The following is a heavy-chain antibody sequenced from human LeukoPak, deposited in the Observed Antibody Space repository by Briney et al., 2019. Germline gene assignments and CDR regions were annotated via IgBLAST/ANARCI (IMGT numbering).Heavy chain of an antibody. CDR1: GGTFSSYA. V-gene: IGHV1-69*13. J-gene: IGHJ6*04. CDR2: IIPIFGTA. CDR3: ARDGKLLWFGESYYGMDV. D-gene: IGHD3-10*01. Sequence: ALVKVSCTASGGTFSSYAISWVRQAPGQGLEWMGGIIPIFGTANYAQKFQGRVTITADESTSTAYMELSSLRSEDTAVYYCARDGKLLWFGESYYGMDVWGKGTTVTVSS.